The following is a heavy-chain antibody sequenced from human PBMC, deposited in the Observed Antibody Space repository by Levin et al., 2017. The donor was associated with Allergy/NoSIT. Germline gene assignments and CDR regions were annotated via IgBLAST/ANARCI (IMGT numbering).Heavy chain of an antibody. CDR3: ARDSGPKQWFSSGFWFDP. D-gene: IGHD3-22*01. CDR1: GGSISSYY. CDR2: IYTSGST. Sequence: SETLSLTCTVSGGSISSYYWSWIRQPAGKGLEWIGRIYTSGSTNYNPSLKSRVTMSVDTSKNQFSLKLSSVTAADTAVYYCARDSGPKQWFSSGFWFDPWGQGTLVTVSS. J-gene: IGHJ5*02. V-gene: IGHV4-4*07.